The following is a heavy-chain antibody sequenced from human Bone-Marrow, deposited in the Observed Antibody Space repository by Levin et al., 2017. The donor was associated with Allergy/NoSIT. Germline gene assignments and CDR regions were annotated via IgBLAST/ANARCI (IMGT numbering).Heavy chain of an antibody. Sequence: GGSLRLSCAASGFTLRHYTMNWVRQAPGKGLEWVSCITSSGDSTYYADSVKGRFTISRDNAKNSLYLQLNRLRDEDTAMYYCARDPARGYYDSSGYSGDHWGQGTLVTVSS. J-gene: IGHJ4*02. CDR3: ARDPARGYYDSSGYSGDH. D-gene: IGHD3-22*01. V-gene: IGHV3-48*02. CDR1: GFTLRHYT. CDR2: ITSSGDST.